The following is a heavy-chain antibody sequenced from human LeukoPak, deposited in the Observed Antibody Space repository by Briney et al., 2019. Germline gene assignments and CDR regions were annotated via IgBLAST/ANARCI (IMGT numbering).Heavy chain of an antibody. V-gene: IGHV4-4*07. D-gene: IGHD3-22*01. J-gene: IGHJ5*02. Sequence: PSETLSLTCTVSGCSISNYYWTWIRQPAGKVLEWIGRIYSSGSTDYNPSPDSRVTMSVDTSRNHFSLRLSSVTDADTAVYYCARDRYDSVYNWFDPWGQGTLVTVSS. CDR2: IYSSGST. CDR3: ARDRYDSVYNWFDP. CDR1: GCSISNYY.